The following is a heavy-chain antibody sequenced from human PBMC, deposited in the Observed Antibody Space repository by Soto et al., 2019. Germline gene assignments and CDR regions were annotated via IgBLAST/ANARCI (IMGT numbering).Heavy chain of an antibody. Sequence: SETLSLTCAVYGGSFSGYYWSWIRQPPGKGLEWIGEINHSGSTNYNPSLKSRVTISVDTSKNQFSLKLSSVTAADTAVYYCARGHSGTALGVVWFDPWGQGTLVTVSS. CDR3: ARGHSGTALGVVWFDP. D-gene: IGHD2-15*01. CDR1: GGSFSGYY. J-gene: IGHJ5*02. V-gene: IGHV4-34*01. CDR2: INHSGST.